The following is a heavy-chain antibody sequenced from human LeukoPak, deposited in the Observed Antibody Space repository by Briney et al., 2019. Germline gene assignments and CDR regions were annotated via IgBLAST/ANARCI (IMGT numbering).Heavy chain of an antibody. Sequence: GSLRLSCAASGFTFSDYYMSWIRQAPGKGLEWVSHIGSSGSGTTIYYADSVKGRFTISRDNAKNSLYLQLNSLRAEDTAVYYCAKTRQSGSGYFQHWGQGTLVTVSS. V-gene: IGHV3-11*01. J-gene: IGHJ1*01. D-gene: IGHD3-10*01. CDR1: GFTFSDYY. CDR3: AKTRQSGSGYFQH. CDR2: IGSSGSGTTI.